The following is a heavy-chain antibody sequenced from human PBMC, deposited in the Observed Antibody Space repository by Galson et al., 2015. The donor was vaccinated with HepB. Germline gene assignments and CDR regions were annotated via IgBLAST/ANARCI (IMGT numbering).Heavy chain of an antibody. Sequence: SVTVSCKASGGTFSSYAISWVRQAPGQGLEWMGGIIPIFGTANYAQKFQGRVTITADESTSTAYMELSSLRSEDTAVYYCAAAYCSGGSCYSRNYYYYYGMDVWGQGTTVTVSS. V-gene: IGHV1-69*13. CDR1: GGTFSSYA. CDR2: IIPIFGTA. D-gene: IGHD2-15*01. CDR3: AAAYCSGGSCYSRNYYYYYGMDV. J-gene: IGHJ6*02.